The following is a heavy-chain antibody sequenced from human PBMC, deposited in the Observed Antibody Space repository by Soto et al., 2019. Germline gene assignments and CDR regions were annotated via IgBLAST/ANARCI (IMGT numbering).Heavy chain of an antibody. V-gene: IGHV3-21*02. CDR3: ARGIASTSLVSFDV. J-gene: IGHJ3*01. CDR1: GFSFSTSI. D-gene: IGHD1-1*01. CDR2: ISSTSTNI. Sequence: EVLLVESGGGLVKPGGSLRLSCVASGFSFSTSIMHWVRQAPGKGLEWIATISSTSTNIYYAGSVKGRFSISRDNPKISLFLQRNSLRAEDMAVYDCARGIASTSLVSFDVWGQGTMVTVS.